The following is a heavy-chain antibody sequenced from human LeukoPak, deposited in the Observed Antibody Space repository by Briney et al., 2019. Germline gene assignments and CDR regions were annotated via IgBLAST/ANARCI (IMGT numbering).Heavy chain of an antibody. J-gene: IGHJ4*02. CDR1: DGSISGFY. CDR2: IYSTGIT. D-gene: IGHD4-23*01. V-gene: IGHV4-59*01. Sequence: SETLSLTCTVSDGSISGFYWSWIRQPPGKGLELIGYIYSTGITDYNPSLTSRVTISVDTSKNQFSLKLSSVTAADTAVYYCARDGDYGGNSGGYWGQGTLVTVSS. CDR3: ARDGDYGGNSGGY.